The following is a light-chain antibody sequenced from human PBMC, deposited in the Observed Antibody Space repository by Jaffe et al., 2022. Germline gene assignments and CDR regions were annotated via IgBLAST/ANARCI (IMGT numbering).Light chain of an antibody. V-gene: IGKV3-20*01. Sequence: EIVLTQSPGTLSLSPGDRATLSCRASQSVGSSFLAWYQQKPGQAPRLLIYGASNRAPGIPDRFSGSGSGTDFTLTISRLEPEDFAVYYCLQYGRSVCTFGPGTKVDIK. CDR2: GAS. J-gene: IGKJ3*01. CDR3: LQYGRSVCT. CDR1: QSVGSSF.